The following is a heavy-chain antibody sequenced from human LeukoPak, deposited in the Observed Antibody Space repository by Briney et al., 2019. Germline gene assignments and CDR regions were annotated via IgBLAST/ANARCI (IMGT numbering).Heavy chain of an antibody. D-gene: IGHD3-10*01. Sequence: PSETLSLTCAVSGGSISSYYWSWIRQPPGKGLEWIGYIYYSGSTNYNPSLKSRVTISVDTSKNQFSLKLSSVTAADTAVYYCARSPRGSGSYYYYYYYYMDVWAKGPRSPSP. CDR1: GGSISSYY. J-gene: IGHJ6*03. CDR2: IYYSGST. V-gene: IGHV4-59*01. CDR3: ARSPRGSGSYYYYYYYYMDV.